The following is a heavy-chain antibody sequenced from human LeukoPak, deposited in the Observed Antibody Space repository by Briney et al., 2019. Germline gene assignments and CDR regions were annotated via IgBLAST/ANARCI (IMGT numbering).Heavy chain of an antibody. J-gene: IGHJ3*02. Sequence: SETLSLTCAVSGGSISSSNWWSWVRQPPGKGLEWIGEIYHSGSTNYNPSLKSRVTISVDKSKNQFSLKLSSVTAADTAVYYCARVTTEGSTYNWNDSGAFDIWGQGTMVTVSS. CDR3: ARVTTEGSTYNWNDSGAFDI. CDR1: GGSISSSNW. V-gene: IGHV4-4*02. CDR2: IYHSGST. D-gene: IGHD1-20*01.